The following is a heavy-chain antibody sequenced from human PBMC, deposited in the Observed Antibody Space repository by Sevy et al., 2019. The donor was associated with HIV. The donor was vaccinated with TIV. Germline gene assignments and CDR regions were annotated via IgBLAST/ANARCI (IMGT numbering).Heavy chain of an antibody. CDR1: GFTFSKYW. Sequence: GGSLKLSCEVSGFTFSKYWMHWVRQAPGKGLVWVSRINGDGNSPIYADSVQGRFTISRDNAKNTLFLQMNSLRAEETGIYYCAREGVDFWSGPVDYYYGMDVWGQGTTVTVSS. J-gene: IGHJ6*02. D-gene: IGHD3-3*01. V-gene: IGHV3-74*01. CDR2: INGDGNSP. CDR3: AREGVDFWSGPVDYYYGMDV.